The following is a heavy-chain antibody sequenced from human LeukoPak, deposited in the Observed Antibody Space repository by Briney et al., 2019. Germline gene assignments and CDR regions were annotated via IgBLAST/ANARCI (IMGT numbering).Heavy chain of an antibody. Sequence: SETLSLTCAVYGGSSSGYYWSWIRQPPGKGLEWIGEINHSGSTNYNPSLKSRVTISVDTSKNQFSLKLSSVTAADTAVYYCARRLRRAAAGIGAFDIWGQGTMVTVSS. J-gene: IGHJ3*02. V-gene: IGHV4-34*01. D-gene: IGHD6-13*01. CDR3: ARRLRRAAAGIGAFDI. CDR1: GGSSSGYY. CDR2: INHSGST.